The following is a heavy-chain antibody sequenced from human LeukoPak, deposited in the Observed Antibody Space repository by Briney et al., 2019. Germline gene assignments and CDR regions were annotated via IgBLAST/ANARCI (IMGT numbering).Heavy chain of an antibody. Sequence: PSETLSLTCAVYGGSFSGYYWSWIRQPPGKGLEWIGEINHSGSTNYNPSLKSRVTISVDTSKNQFSLKLSSVTAADTAVYYCARYYGSGSYYNGNPDYWGQGTLVTVSS. J-gene: IGHJ4*02. CDR3: ARYYGSGSYYNGNPDY. CDR1: GGSFSGYY. D-gene: IGHD3-10*01. V-gene: IGHV4-34*01. CDR2: INHSGST.